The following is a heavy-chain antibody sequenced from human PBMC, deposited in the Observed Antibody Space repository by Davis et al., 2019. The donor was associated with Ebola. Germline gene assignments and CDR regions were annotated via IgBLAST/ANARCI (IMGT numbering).Heavy chain of an antibody. CDR1: GGTFSSYA. CDR2: IIPILGIA. J-gene: IGHJ6*02. Sequence: SVKVSCKASGGTFSSYAISWVRQAPGQGLEWMGRIIPILGIANYAQKFQGRVTITADKSTSTAYMELSSLRSEDTAVYYCARRNYLRTIAAAGTSYYYYGMDVWGQGTTVTVSS. V-gene: IGHV1-69*04. D-gene: IGHD6-13*01. CDR3: ARRNYLRTIAAAGTSYYYYGMDV.